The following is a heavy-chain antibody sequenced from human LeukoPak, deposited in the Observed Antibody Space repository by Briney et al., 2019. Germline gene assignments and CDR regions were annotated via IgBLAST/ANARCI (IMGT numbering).Heavy chain of an antibody. D-gene: IGHD2-2*01. CDR3: ARTCSGSSCYVIY. J-gene: IGHJ4*02. Sequence: GASVKVSCKASGYTFSNYGITWVRQAPGQGLEWMGWISGYNGNTNYAQKFQGRVTMTTETSTSTAYMELRGLRSDDTAVYYCARTCSGSSCYVIYWGQGTLLTVSS. CDR2: ISGYNGNT. CDR1: GYTFSNYG. V-gene: IGHV1-18*01.